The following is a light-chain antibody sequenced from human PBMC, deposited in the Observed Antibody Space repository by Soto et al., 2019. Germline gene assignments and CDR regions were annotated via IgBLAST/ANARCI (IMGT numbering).Light chain of an antibody. CDR2: ATS. Sequence: VCTQSRASLAFSGGERTTLYFRASQSITNYLGWYQQKPGQAPRLLIYATSNRATGIPARFSGSGSGTDFTLTISSLEPEDFAVYYCQQRYNWPVTIGQGTRLEIK. V-gene: IGKV3-11*01. CDR1: QSITNY. CDR3: QQRYNWPVT. J-gene: IGKJ5*01.